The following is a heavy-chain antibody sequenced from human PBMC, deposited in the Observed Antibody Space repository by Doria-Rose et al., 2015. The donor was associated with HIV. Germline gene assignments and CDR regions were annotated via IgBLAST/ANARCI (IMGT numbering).Heavy chain of an antibody. CDR3: ARIKSSRWYHKYYFDF. D-gene: IGHD6-13*01. Sequence: QVTLKESGPVLVKPTETLTLTCTVSGVSLSSPGMGVSWIRQPPGKALEWLANIVSDDERSYKTSLKSRLTISRCTSKRQVVLTMTDMDPVDTATYYCARIKSSRWYHKYYFDFWGQGTLVIVSA. CDR1: GVSLSSPGMG. CDR2: IVSDDER. V-gene: IGHV2-26*01. J-gene: IGHJ4*02.